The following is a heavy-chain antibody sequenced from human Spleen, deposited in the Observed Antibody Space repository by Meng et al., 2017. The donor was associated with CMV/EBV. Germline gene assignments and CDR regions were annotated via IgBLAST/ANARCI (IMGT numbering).Heavy chain of an antibody. CDR2: LSGSGDST. V-gene: IGHV3-23*01. D-gene: IGHD3-22*01. J-gene: IGHJ1*01. Sequence: GESLKISCAASGFTFSSYAMIWVRQAPGKGLEWVSALSGSGDSTFYADSVKGRFTISRDNSKNTLYLQIISLRAEDTAVYYCAKGPIHTYTYYYDSSGYLGVHHWGQGTLVTVSS. CDR1: GFTFSSYA. CDR3: AKGPIHTYTYYYDSSGYLGVHH.